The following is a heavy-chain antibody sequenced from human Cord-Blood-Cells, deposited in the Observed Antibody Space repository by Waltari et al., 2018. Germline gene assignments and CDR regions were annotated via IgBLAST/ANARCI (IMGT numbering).Heavy chain of an antibody. Sequence: QVQLQQWGAGLLKPSETLSLTCAVYGGSLCGYYWSWILQPPGKGLECIGEINNSGSTNYNPSLKSRVTISVDTSKNQFSLKLSSVTAADTAVYYCARCDSSGYKEAFDIWGQGTMVTVSS. CDR1: GGSLCGYY. D-gene: IGHD3-22*01. CDR2: INNSGST. J-gene: IGHJ3*02. V-gene: IGHV4-34*01. CDR3: ARCDSSGYKEAFDI.